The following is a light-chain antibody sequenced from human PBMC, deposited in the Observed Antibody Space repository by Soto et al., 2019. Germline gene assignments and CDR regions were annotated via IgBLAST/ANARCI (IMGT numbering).Light chain of an antibody. J-gene: IGKJ4*01. CDR2: GAS. CDR3: QQYSSSPPLT. V-gene: IGKV3-20*01. CDR1: QTVSNNY. Sequence: EIVLTQSPGTLSLSPGERATLSCRASQTVSNNYLAWYQQKPGQAPRLLIYGASNRATGIPDRFSGSGSGTDFTLTISRLEPEDFAVYYCQQYSSSPPLTFGGGTKVEIK.